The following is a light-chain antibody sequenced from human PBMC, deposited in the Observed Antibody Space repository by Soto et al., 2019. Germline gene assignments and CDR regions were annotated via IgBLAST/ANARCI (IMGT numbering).Light chain of an antibody. Sequence: DFQMTQCPSTLPASVGPRLTLTCRASQSISNWLAWYQQKPGTAPKVLIYHASNLQSGVPSRFSGSGSGTEFTLTISSLQPEDFATYYCQQYNSYSWTFGQGTKVDI. CDR1: QSISNW. J-gene: IGKJ1*01. CDR3: QQYNSYSWT. CDR2: HAS. V-gene: IGKV1-5*01.